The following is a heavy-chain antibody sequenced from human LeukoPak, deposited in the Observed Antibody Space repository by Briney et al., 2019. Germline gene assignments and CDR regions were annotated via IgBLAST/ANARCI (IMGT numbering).Heavy chain of an antibody. Sequence: PGRSLRLSCAASGFTFDDYAMHWGRQAPGKGLEYVSAMRSNGGSAYYANSVKGRFTISRDNSKNTLYLQMGSLRAEDMAVYYCARAGRHMATIWFDYWGQGTLVTVSS. CDR2: MRSNGGSA. D-gene: IGHD5-24*01. CDR3: ARAGRHMATIWFDY. V-gene: IGHV3-64*01. CDR1: GFTFDDYA. J-gene: IGHJ4*02.